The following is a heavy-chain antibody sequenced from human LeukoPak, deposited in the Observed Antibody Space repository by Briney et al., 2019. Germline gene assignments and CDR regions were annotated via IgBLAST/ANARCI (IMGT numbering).Heavy chain of an antibody. V-gene: IGHV4-34*01. CDR3: ARGLKGRITMVRGGKRYMDV. D-gene: IGHD3-10*01. CDR1: GGSFSGYY. CDR2: INHSGST. Sequence: SETLSLTCAVYGGSFSGYYWSWIRQPPGKGLEWIGEINHSGSTNYNPSLKSRVTISVDTSKNQCSLKLSSVTAADTGVYYCARGLKGRITMVRGGKRYMDVWGKGTTVTISS. J-gene: IGHJ6*03.